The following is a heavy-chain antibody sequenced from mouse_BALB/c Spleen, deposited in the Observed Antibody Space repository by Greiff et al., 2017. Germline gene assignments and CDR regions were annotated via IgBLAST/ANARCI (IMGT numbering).Heavy chain of an antibody. CDR1: GFNIKDTY. CDR2: IDPANGNT. J-gene: IGHJ4*01. D-gene: IGHD2-14*01. Sequence: EVQLQQSGAELVKPGASVKLSCTASGFNIKDTYMHWVKQRPEQGLEWIGRIDPANGNTKYDPKFQGKATITADTSSNTAYLQLSSLTSEDTAVYYCARYYDRYEGAMDYWGQGTSGTVSS. CDR3: ARYYDRYEGAMDY. V-gene: IGHV14-3*02.